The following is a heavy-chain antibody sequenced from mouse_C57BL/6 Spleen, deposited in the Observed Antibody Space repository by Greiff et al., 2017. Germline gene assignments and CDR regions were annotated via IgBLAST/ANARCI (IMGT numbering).Heavy chain of an antibody. J-gene: IGHJ3*01. D-gene: IGHD2-4*01. Sequence: EVQRVESGGGLVKPGGSLKLSCAASGFTFSSSTMSWVRQTPGKRLEWVATISGGGGNTYYPDSVKGRFTITRDNAKNTLYLQMSSLRSEDTALYYCARRHDYDGVAYWGQGTLVTVSA. CDR1: GFTFSSST. CDR2: ISGGGGNT. V-gene: IGHV5-9*01. CDR3: ARRHDYDGVAY.